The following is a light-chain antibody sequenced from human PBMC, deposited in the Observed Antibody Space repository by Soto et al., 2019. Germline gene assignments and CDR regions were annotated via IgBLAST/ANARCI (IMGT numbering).Light chain of an antibody. CDR3: QQYSKWPRT. CDR1: QSVSSSY. Sequence: EIVLTQSPGTLSLSPGERATLSCRASQSVSSSYLGWYQQKPGQAPRLLIYGASTRATGIPARFSGSGSGTEFTLTISSLESEDFAIYNCQQYSKWPRTFGQGTKVDIK. V-gene: IGKV3-15*01. CDR2: GAS. J-gene: IGKJ2*01.